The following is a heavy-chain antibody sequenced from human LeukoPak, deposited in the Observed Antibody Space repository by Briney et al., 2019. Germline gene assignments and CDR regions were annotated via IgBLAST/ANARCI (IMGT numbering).Heavy chain of an antibody. CDR2: ISYDGSNK. V-gene: IGHV3-30-3*01. CDR3: ASMAGVAVAGMSNDY. D-gene: IGHD6-19*01. Sequence: GSLRLSCAASGFTFSSYAMHWVRPAPGKGLEWVAVISYDGSNKYYADSVKGRFTISRDNSKNTLYLQMNSLRAEDTAVYYCASMAGVAVAGMSNDYWGQGTLVTVSS. J-gene: IGHJ4*02. CDR1: GFTFSSYA.